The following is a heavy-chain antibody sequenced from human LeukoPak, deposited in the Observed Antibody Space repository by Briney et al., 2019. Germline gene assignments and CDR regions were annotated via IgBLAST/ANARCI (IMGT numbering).Heavy chain of an antibody. CDR3: ATGGPVAAAGSLYFDY. Sequence: ASVKVSCKVSGYALTELSMHWVRQAPGKGLEWMGGFDPEDGETIYAQKFQGRVTMTEDTSTDTAYMEPSSLRSEDTAVYYCATGGPVAAAGSLYFDYWGQGTLVTVSS. CDR2: FDPEDGET. D-gene: IGHD6-13*01. V-gene: IGHV1-24*01. J-gene: IGHJ4*02. CDR1: GYALTELS.